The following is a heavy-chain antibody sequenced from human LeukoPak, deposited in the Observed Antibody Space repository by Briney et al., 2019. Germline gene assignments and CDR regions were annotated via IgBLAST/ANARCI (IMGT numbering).Heavy chain of an antibody. J-gene: IGHJ4*02. CDR1: GGTFISYA. V-gene: IGHV1-69*04. D-gene: IGHD2-2*01. Sequence: SVKDFCKASGGTFISYAISWVRQAPGQGLEWMGRIIPILGIANYAQKFQGRVTITADKSTSTAYMELSSLRSEDTAVYYCARDYCSSTSCPFDYWGQGTLVTVSS. CDR3: ARDYCSSTSCPFDY. CDR2: IIPILGIA.